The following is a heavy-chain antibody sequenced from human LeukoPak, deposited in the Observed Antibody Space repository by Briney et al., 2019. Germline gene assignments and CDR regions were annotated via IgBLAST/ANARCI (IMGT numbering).Heavy chain of an antibody. V-gene: IGHV3-23*01. Sequence: GGSLRLSCAASGFTLSNYAMNWVRQAPGRGLEWVSAISGSGGSTYYADSVKGRFTISRDNSKNTLYLQMNSLRAEDTAVYYCAKDLAGSGSYSFDYWGQGTLVTVSS. D-gene: IGHD1-26*01. CDR1: GFTLSNYA. CDR2: ISGSGGST. CDR3: AKDLAGSGSYSFDY. J-gene: IGHJ4*02.